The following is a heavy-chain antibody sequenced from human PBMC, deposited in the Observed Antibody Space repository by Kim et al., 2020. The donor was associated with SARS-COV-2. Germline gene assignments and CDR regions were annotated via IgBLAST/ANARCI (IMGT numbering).Heavy chain of an antibody. J-gene: IGHJ5*02. Sequence: AQKLQGRVTMTTDTSTSTAYMELRSLRSDDTAVYYCARGPSSWGHNWFDPWGQGTLVTVSS. CDR3: ARGPSSWGHNWFDP. V-gene: IGHV1-18*01. D-gene: IGHD6-13*01.